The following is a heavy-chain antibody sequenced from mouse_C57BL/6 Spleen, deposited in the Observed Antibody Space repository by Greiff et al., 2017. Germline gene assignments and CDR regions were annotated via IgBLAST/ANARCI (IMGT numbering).Heavy chain of an antibody. D-gene: IGHD4-1*01. CDR2: LNPNYGTT. CDR1: GYSFTDYN. J-gene: IGHJ1*03. Sequence: EVQLQESGPELVQPGASVKISCKASGYSFTDYNMNWVKQSNGKSLEWIGVLNPNYGTTSYNQQVKGQATLTVDQSSSTAYMQRNSLTSEDSAVYYFARWGPTANWEPYWYFDVWGTGTTGTVSS. CDR3: ARWGPTANWEPYWYFDV. V-gene: IGHV1-39*01.